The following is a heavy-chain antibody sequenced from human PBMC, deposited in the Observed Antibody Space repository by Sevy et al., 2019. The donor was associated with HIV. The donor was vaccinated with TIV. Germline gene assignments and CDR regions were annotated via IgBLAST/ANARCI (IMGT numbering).Heavy chain of an antibody. Sequence: ASVKVSCKDSDYTFSPQGFNWVRQAPGQGLEWMGWISAYNGNKKYAQRFQGRVTMTTDTSTSTAYMELRSLTSDDTAVYYCARDWAPGYYYDAIGVKRDYYFDYWGQGTLVTVSS. CDR3: ARDWAPGYYYDAIGVKRDYYFDY. J-gene: IGHJ4*02. D-gene: IGHD3-22*01. V-gene: IGHV1-18*01. CDR2: ISAYNGNK. CDR1: DYTFSPQG.